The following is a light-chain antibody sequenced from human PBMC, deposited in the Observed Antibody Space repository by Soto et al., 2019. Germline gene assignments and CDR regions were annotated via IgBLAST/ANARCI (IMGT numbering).Light chain of an antibody. J-gene: IGKJ2*01. CDR1: QSVSCN. CDR2: GIS. CDR3: QQYNNWPPFT. V-gene: IGKV3D-15*01. Sequence: IVMTQSPATLSVSPGERASLSCRASQSVSCNLAWYQQRPGQAPRLLIYGISTRATRIPARFSGSGSGTECTRTINSLQYEGLGIYYCQQYNNWPPFTFGQGTKLEIK.